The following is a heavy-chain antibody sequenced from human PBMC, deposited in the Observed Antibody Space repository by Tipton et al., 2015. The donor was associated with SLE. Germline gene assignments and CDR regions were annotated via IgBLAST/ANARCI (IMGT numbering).Heavy chain of an antibody. Sequence: LRLSCAVSGGSISSGAYYWSWVRQHPVKGLEWVGYISHSGSIYYSPSLKSRITMSVDTTQNQFSLKLSSVTAADTAVYYCARARDWGHYYYYMDVWGKGTTVTVSS. CDR3: ARARDWGHYYYYMDV. D-gene: IGHD7-27*01. CDR2: ISHSGSI. J-gene: IGHJ6*03. CDR1: GGSISSGAYY. V-gene: IGHV4-31*11.